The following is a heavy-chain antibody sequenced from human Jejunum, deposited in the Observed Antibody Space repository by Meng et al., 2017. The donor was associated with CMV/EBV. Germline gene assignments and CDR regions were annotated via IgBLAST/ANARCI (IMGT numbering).Heavy chain of an antibody. D-gene: IGHD1-1*01. J-gene: IGHJ4*02. V-gene: IGHV4-30-4*08. Sequence: GPGWGNPFLTLALTCTVSGCFINIGDQRCTWIRQPPGKGLEWIGYINYSGSTHCDPSLRSRVAMSVDTSKNQYSLKLSSVTAADTAVYYCARERLTTGLTNFDDWGQGTLVTVSS. CDR2: INYSGST. CDR3: ARERLTTGLTNFDD. CDR1: GCFINIGDQR.